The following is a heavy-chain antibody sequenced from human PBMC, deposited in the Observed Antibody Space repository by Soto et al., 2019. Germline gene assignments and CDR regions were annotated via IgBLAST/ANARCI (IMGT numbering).Heavy chain of an antibody. D-gene: IGHD2-15*01. CDR2: IYTSGST. J-gene: IGHJ4*02. CDR3: ARDHCSGGSCYFDY. Sequence: QVQLQESGPGLVKTSETLSLTCTVSGGSISSYYWSWIRQPAGKGLEWIGRIYTSGSTNYNPSLKSRVTMSVDTSKNQFSLKLSSVTAADTAVYYCARDHCSGGSCYFDYWGQGTLVTVSS. CDR1: GGSISSYY. V-gene: IGHV4-4*07.